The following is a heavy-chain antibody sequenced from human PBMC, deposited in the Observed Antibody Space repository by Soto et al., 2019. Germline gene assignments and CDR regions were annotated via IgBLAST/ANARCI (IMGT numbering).Heavy chain of an antibody. CDR2: ISYDGSNK. J-gene: IGHJ6*02. CDR1: GFTFSSYG. V-gene: IGHV3-30*18. D-gene: IGHD6-19*01. CDR3: VKDGSSGWPYYYGMDV. Sequence: PVGSLRLSCAASGFTFSSYGMHWVRQAPGKGLEWVAVISYDGSNKYYADSVKGRFTISRDNSKNTLYLQVSSLRAEDTAVYYCVKDGSSGWPYYYGMDVWGQGTTVTVSS.